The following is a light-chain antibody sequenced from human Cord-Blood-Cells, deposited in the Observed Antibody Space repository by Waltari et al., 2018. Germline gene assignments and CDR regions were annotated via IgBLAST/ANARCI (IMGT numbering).Light chain of an antibody. CDR2: EVS. Sequence: QAALTQPAPVSGSPGQSITISRTGTSSDAGGYNYVSWYQQHPGKAPKLMIYEVSNRPSGDSKRFSGSKSGNTASLTISGRQAEAEADYYCSSYTRSSTDVFGTGTKVTVL. V-gene: IGLV2-14*01. CDR1: SSDAGGYNY. J-gene: IGLJ1*01. CDR3: SSYTRSSTDV.